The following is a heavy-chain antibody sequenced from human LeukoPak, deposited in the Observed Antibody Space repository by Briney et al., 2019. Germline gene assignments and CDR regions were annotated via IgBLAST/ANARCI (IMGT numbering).Heavy chain of an antibody. V-gene: IGHV3-66*01. J-gene: IGHJ6*03. CDR2: IYSGGST. CDR3: AKDRCSNGIGCFYYYMDV. CDR1: EFSVGSNY. D-gene: IGHD2-8*01. Sequence: GGSLRLSCAASEFSVGSNYMTWVRQAPGKGLEWVSLIYSGGSTYYADSVKGRFTISRDNSKNTLYLQMNSLRAEDTAVYYCAKDRCSNGIGCFYYYMDVWGKGTTVTISS.